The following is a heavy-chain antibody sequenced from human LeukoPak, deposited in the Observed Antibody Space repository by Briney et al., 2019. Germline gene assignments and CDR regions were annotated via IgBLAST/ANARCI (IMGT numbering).Heavy chain of an antibody. D-gene: IGHD2-21*02. CDR3: ARERQDTVIHSGAFDI. J-gene: IGHJ3*02. V-gene: IGHV3-30-3*01. CDR1: GFTFSNYF. CDR2: IASDGSHT. Sequence: QPGGSLRLSCAASGFTFSNYFMHWVRQAPGKGLEWVADIASDGSHTFYMESVKGRFTISRDNSKNTLYLQMNSLGPEDTAVYFCARERQDTVIHSGAFDIWGQGTMVTVSS.